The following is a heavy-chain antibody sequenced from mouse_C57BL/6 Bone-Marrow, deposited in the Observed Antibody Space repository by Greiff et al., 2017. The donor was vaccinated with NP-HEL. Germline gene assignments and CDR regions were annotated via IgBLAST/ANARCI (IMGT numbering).Heavy chain of an antibody. D-gene: IGHD2-5*01. Sequence: VQLQESGAELVKPGASVKISCKASGYAFSSYWMNWVKQRPGKGLEWIGQIYPGDGDTNSNGKFKGKATLTADKSSSTAYMQLSSLTSEDSAVYFCVRENSNGWFAYWGQGTLVTVSA. CDR1: GYAFSSYW. V-gene: IGHV1-80*01. J-gene: IGHJ3*01. CDR3: VRENSNGWFAY. CDR2: IYPGDGDT.